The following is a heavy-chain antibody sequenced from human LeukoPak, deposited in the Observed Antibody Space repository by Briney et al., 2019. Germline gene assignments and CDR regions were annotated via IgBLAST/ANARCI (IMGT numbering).Heavy chain of an antibody. CDR1: RFSLSDYY. Sequence: GGSLRLSCAASRFSLSDYYMNWIRQAPGKGLEWISIISSSGRTIYYADSVKGRLTISRDTTKNSLYLQMNSLRAEDTAVYYCAKLGLGIVVAIDYWGQGTLVTVSS. CDR3: AKLGLGIVVAIDY. D-gene: IGHD3-22*01. J-gene: IGHJ4*02. CDR2: ISSSGRTI. V-gene: IGHV3-11*01.